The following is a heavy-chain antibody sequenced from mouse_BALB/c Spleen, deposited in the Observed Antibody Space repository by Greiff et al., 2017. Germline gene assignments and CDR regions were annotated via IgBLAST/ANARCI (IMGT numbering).Heavy chain of an antibody. J-gene: IGHJ4*01. Sequence: EVKLVESGGGLVKPGGSLKLSCAASGFAFSSYDMSWVRQTPEKRLEWVAYISSGGGSTYYPDTVKGRFTISRDNAKNTLYLQMSSLKSEDTAMYYCARHGTTMMTTTFYAMDYWGQGTSVTVSS. V-gene: IGHV5-12-1*01. CDR2: ISSGGGST. CDR1: GFAFSSYD. D-gene: IGHD2-4*01. CDR3: ARHGTTMMTTTFYAMDY.